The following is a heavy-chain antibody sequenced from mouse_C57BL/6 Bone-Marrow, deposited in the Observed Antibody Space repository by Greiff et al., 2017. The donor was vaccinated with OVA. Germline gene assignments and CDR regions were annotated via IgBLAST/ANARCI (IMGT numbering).Heavy chain of an antibody. CDR2: INPYNGGT. CDR3: ARILTGVPDD. D-gene: IGHD4-1*01. Sequence: EVQLQQSGPVLVKPGASVKMSCKASGYTFTDYYMNWVKQSHGKSLEWIGVINPYNGGTSYNQKFKGKATLTVDKSSSTAYMELNSLTSEDSAVYYCARILTGVPDDWGQGTTLTVSS. V-gene: IGHV1-19*01. CDR1: GYTFTDYY. J-gene: IGHJ2*01.